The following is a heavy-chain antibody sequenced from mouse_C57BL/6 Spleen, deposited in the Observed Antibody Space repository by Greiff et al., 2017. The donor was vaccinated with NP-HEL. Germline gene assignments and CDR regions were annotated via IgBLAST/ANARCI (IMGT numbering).Heavy chain of an antibody. CDR2: INPNNGGT. J-gene: IGHJ2*01. CDR3: ARGKFGGYYFDY. CDR1: GYTFTDYN. V-gene: IGHV1-18*01. Sequence: EVQRVESGPELVKPGASVKIPCKASGYTFTDYNMDWVKQSHGKSLEWIGDINPNNGGTIYNQKFKGKATLTVDKSSSTAYMELRSLTSEDTAVYYCARGKFGGYYFDYWGQGTTLTVSS. D-gene: IGHD1-1*02.